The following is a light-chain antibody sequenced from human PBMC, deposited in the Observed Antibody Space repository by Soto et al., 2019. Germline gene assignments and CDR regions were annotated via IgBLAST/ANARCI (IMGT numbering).Light chain of an antibody. Sequence: EVVLTQSPVTLSLSPGARATLSCRASQSFRGLLAWYPQKPGQAPRLLIYVAYNRATGIPPRFSGSGSGTDFTLTISSLEPEDSAVYYCQQRHMWPITFGQGTRLEIK. CDR1: QSFRGL. J-gene: IGKJ5*01. CDR2: VAY. V-gene: IGKV3-11*01. CDR3: QQRHMWPIT.